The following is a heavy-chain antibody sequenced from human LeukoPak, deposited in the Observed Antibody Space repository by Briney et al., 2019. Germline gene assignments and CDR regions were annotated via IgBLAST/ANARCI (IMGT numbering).Heavy chain of an antibody. D-gene: IGHD5-18*01. CDR3: AGTEESGYSYGYFGYYYYMDV. Sequence: PSETLSLTCTVSGGSISSYYWSWIRQPPGKGLEYIGYIYYSGSTNYNPSLKSRVTISVDTSKNQFSLKLSSVTAADTAVYYCAGTEESGYSYGYFGYYYYMDVWGKGTTVTVSS. CDR1: GGSISSYY. V-gene: IGHV4-59*01. J-gene: IGHJ6*03. CDR2: IYYSGST.